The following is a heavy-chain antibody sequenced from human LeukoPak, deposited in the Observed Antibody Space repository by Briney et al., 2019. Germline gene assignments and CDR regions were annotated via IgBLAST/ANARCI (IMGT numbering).Heavy chain of an antibody. CDR1: GGSISSYS. CDR2: IYTSGST. V-gene: IGHV4-4*07. Sequence: SETLSLTCTVSGGSISSYSSSWVRQPAGKGLEWIGRIYTSGSTNYNPSLNSRVTMSVDTSKNQFSLKLSSVTSADTAVYYCARQVAGPFDYWGQGTLVTVSS. J-gene: IGHJ4*02. D-gene: IGHD6-19*01. CDR3: ARQVAGPFDY.